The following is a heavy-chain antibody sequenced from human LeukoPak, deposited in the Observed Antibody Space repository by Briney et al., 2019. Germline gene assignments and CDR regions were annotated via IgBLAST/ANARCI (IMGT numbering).Heavy chain of an antibody. CDR1: GFTFSSYW. Sequence: GGSLRLSCAASGFTFSSYWMSWVRQAPGKGLEWVANIKQDGSEKYYVDSVKGRFTISRDNAKNSLYLQMNSLRAEDTAVYYCATGERHKSRDGYNSIDYWGQGTLVTVSS. CDR2: IKQDGSEK. D-gene: IGHD5-24*01. V-gene: IGHV3-7*01. CDR3: ATGERHKSRDGYNSIDY. J-gene: IGHJ4*02.